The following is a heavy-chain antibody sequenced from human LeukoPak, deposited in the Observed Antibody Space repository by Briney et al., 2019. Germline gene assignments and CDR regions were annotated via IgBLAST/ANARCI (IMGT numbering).Heavy chain of an antibody. CDR2: IYPGDSDT. CDR1: GYRFTSYW. J-gene: IGHJ4*02. D-gene: IGHD1-26*01. V-gene: IGHV5-51*01. Sequence: GESLKISCKGSGYRFTSYWIGWVRQMPGKGLEWMGIIYPGDSDTRYSPSFQGQVTISADKSISTAYLQWSSLKASDTAMYYCASGSGGSRWNLLRYFDYWGQGTLVTVSS. CDR3: ASGSGGSRWNLLRYFDY.